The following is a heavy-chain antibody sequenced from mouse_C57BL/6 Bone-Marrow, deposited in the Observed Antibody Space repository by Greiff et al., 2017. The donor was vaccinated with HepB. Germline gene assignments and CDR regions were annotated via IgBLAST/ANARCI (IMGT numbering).Heavy chain of an antibody. D-gene: IGHD3-2*02. J-gene: IGHJ4*01. V-gene: IGHV1-22*01. CDR3: ARSRQLRLRAMDY. CDR2: INPNNGGT. CDR1: GYTFTDYN. Sequence: VQLQQSGPELVKPGASVKMSCKASGYTFTDYNMHWVKQSHGKSLEWIGYINPNNGGTSYNQKFKGKATLTVNKSSSTAYMELRSLTSEDSAVYHCARSRQLRLRAMDYWGQGTSVTVSS.